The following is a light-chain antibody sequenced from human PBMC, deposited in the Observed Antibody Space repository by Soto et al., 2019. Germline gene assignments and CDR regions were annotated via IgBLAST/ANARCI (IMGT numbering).Light chain of an antibody. CDR3: QHYNSAPRT. V-gene: IGKV1-27*01. Sequence: DIPMTQSPSSLSASVGDRVTITCRASQAVSKSLAWYQQKPGKVPKLLIYAASTLQSGVPSRFSGSGSGTDFTLTISSLQPEDVATYYCQHYNSAPRTFGQGTKLEIK. CDR2: AAS. CDR1: QAVSKS. J-gene: IGKJ2*01.